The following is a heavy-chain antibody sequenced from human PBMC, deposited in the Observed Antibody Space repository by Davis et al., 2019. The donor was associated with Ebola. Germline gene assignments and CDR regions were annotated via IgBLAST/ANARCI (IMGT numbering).Heavy chain of an antibody. CDR3: STVVTNVDF. CDR1: GYTFTNYY. CDR2: FNPSGVMT. Sequence: ASVKVSCKASGYTFTNYYIHWVRQAPGQGLEWLGVFNPSGVMTTDAQRFQGRVTLTRDTSTNTVYMELSSLRSEDTAVYYCSTVVTNVDFWGQGTLVTVSS. V-gene: IGHV1-46*03. J-gene: IGHJ4*02. D-gene: IGHD4-23*01.